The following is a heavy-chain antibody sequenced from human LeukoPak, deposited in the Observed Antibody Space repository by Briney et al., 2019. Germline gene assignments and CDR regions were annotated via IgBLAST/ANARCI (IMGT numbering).Heavy chain of an antibody. CDR1: GYTFTGYF. J-gene: IGHJ4*02. V-gene: IGHV1-69*06. CDR2: IIPIFGTA. D-gene: IGHD3-22*01. CDR3: ARTTYYYDSSGYPI. Sequence: SVKVSCKTSGYTFTGYFIHWVRQAPGQGLEWMGGIIPIFGTANYAQKFQGRVTITADKSTSTAYMELSSLRSEDTAVYYCARTTYYYDSSGYPIWGQGTLVTVSS.